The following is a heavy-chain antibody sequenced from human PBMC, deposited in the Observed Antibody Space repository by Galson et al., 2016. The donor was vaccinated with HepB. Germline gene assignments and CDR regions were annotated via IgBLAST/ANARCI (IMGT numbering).Heavy chain of an antibody. J-gene: IGHJ2*01. V-gene: IGHV3-13*01. D-gene: IGHD5-18*01. CDR3: ARADTVMGTYWYFDL. CDR2: AGTAGDT. Sequence: SLRLSCAASGFTFSSYWMHWVRQAPGKGLVWVSGAGTAGDTYYPGSVKGRFTISRENAKNSLYLQMNSLRAGDTAVYYCARADTVMGTYWYFDLWGRGTLGTVSS. CDR1: GFTFSSYW.